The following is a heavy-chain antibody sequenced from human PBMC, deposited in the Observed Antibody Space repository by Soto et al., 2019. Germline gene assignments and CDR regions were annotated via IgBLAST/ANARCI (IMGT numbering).Heavy chain of an antibody. D-gene: IGHD1-26*01. J-gene: IGHJ4*02. V-gene: IGHV3-30*18. CDR3: AKDRYSGTYPTDFDY. CDR1: GFTFSSYG. CDR2: ISYDGGNE. Sequence: LRLSFAGSGFTFSSYGIHWVRQAPGKGLEWVALISYDGGNEKYTESVKDRFTISRDDSHNVAYLQMSSLRTEDTAMYYCAKDRYSGTYPTDFDYWGQGSLVTVSS.